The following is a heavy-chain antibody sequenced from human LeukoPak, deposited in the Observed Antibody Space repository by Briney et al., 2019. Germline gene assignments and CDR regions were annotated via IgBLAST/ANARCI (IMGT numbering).Heavy chain of an antibody. D-gene: IGHD4-11*01. CDR2: IGSDGINT. V-gene: IGHV3-64*01. J-gene: IGHJ4*02. Sequence: GGSLRLSCAASGFTFSKYAMHWVRQAPGKGLEYISAIGSDGINTYYANSVKGRFTISRDNSRNTLYLQVGSLRAEDMAVYYCARAQTNWGQGTLVTVSS. CDR1: GFTFSKYA. CDR3: ARAQTN.